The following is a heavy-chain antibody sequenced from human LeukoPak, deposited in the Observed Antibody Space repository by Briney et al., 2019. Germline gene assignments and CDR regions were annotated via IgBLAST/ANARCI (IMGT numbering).Heavy chain of an antibody. CDR2: IYTSGST. CDR1: GGSISSGSYY. Sequence: PSETLSLTCTVSGGSISSGSYYWSWIRQPAGKGLEWIGRIYTSGSTNYNPSLKSRVTISVDTSKNQFSLKLSSVTAADMAVYYCARARGGRYYYGSGNWFDPWGQGTLVTVSS. CDR3: ARARGGRYYYGSGNWFDP. D-gene: IGHD3-10*01. J-gene: IGHJ5*02. V-gene: IGHV4-61*02.